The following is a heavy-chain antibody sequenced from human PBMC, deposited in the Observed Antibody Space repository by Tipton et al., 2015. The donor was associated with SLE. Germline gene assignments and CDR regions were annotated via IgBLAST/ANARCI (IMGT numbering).Heavy chain of an antibody. CDR2: IIPIFGTA. J-gene: IGHJ4*02. D-gene: IGHD3-16*02. CDR1: GYTFISYF. Sequence: QVQLVQSGAEVKKPGASVKVSCQASGYTFISYFMHWVRQAPGQGLEWMGGIIPIFGTANYAQKFQGRVTITTDESTSTAYMELSSLRSEDTAIYYCAGGEFDDYIWETYRFDYWGQGTLVTVSS. V-gene: IGHV1-69*01. CDR3: AGGEFDDYIWETYRFDY.